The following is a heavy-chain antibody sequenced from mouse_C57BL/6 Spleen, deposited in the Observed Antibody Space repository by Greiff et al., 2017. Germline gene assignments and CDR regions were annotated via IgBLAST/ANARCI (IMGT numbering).Heavy chain of an antibody. D-gene: IGHD1-1*01. CDR2: FDPNSGGT. CDR1: GYTFTSYW. CDR3: ARDDYYGSSYGYFDV. J-gene: IGHJ1*03. Sequence: VQLQQPGAELVKPGASVKLSCKASGYTFTSYWMHWVKQRPGRGLEWIGRFDPNSGGTKYNEKFKSKATLTVDKPSSTAYMQLSSLTSEDSAVYYCARDDYYGSSYGYFDVWGTGTTVTVSS. V-gene: IGHV1-72*01.